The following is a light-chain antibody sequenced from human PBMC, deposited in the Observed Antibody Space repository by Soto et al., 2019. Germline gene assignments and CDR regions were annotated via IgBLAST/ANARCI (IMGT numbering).Light chain of an antibody. Sequence: QSALTQPASVSGSPGQSITISCTGTSSDVGGNHVSWYQQHPDKAPRLIIYDVSNRPSGISNRFSGSKSDNTASLTISGLQADDEADYYCSSHTSSSRYVFGTGTKVTVL. V-gene: IGLV2-14*01. J-gene: IGLJ1*01. CDR3: SSHTSSSRYV. CDR1: SSDVGGNH. CDR2: DVS.